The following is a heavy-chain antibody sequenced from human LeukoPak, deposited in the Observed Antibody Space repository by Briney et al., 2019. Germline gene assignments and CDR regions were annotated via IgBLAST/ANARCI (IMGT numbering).Heavy chain of an antibody. Sequence: GGSLRLSCSASGFTFSSYEMNWVRQAPGKGLEWISYITGSGDTIYYADSVKVRFTISRDNAKNSLYLQMNSLRAEDTALYYCAKDAVSYDYVWGAIDYWGQGTLVTVSS. J-gene: IGHJ4*02. CDR3: AKDAVSYDYVWGAIDY. CDR2: ITGSGDTI. D-gene: IGHD3-16*01. CDR1: GFTFSSYE. V-gene: IGHV3-48*03.